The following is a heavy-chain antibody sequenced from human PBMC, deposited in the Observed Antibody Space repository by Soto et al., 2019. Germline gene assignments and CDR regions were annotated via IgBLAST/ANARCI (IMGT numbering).Heavy chain of an antibody. CDR2: INHSGST. Sequence: PSETLSLTCAVYGGSFSGYYWSWIRQPPGKGLEWIGEINHSGSTNYNPSLKSRVTISVDTSKNQFSLKLSSVTAVDTAVYYCARGDFGDLTFDYWGQGTLVTVSS. CDR3: ARGDFGDLTFDY. J-gene: IGHJ4*02. CDR1: GGSFSGYY. D-gene: IGHD4-17*01. V-gene: IGHV4-34*01.